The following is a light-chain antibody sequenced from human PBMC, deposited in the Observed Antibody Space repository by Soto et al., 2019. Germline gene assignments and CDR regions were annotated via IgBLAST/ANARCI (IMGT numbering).Light chain of an antibody. Sequence: EIVLTQSPATLSLSPGERVTLSCRASQSVSSDLAWYQQKPGQAPRLLIYDASNRATGIPARFSGSGSGTDFTLTISSLEPEDFAVYYCQQRSNWPPALTFGGGTKVEIK. CDR3: QQRSNWPPALT. CDR1: QSVSSD. V-gene: IGKV3-11*01. J-gene: IGKJ4*01. CDR2: DAS.